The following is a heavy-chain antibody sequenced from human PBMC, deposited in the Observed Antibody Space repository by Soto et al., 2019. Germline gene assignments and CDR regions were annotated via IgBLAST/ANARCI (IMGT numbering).Heavy chain of an antibody. V-gene: IGHV4-39*01. J-gene: IGHJ6*02. CDR3: ARQRGVGEANYNGMDV. Sequence: SETLSLTSTVSGGSMSSSGYFWGWFRQPPGRGLEWIGSIYYSGSTYYNPSLKSRVTISQDTSKNQLSLKLSSVTAADTAVYYCARQRGVGEANYNGMDVWGQGTTVTVSS. D-gene: IGHD3-16*01. CDR1: GGSMSSSGYF. CDR2: IYYSGST.